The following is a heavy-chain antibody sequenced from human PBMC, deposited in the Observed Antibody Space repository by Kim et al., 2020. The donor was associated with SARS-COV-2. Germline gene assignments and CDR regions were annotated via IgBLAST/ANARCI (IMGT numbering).Heavy chain of an antibody. CDR3: VRDPGSY. J-gene: IGHJ4*02. D-gene: IGHD1-26*01. CDR2: INGNGSET. V-gene: IGHV3-7*01. CDR1: GFIFSTYC. Sequence: GGSLRLSCVASGFIFSTYCMTWVRQAPGKGLEWVAYINGNGSETYYADSVKGRFTISRDNAKNSLYLQMNSLRAEDTAVYYCVRDPGSYWGQGTLVIVSS.